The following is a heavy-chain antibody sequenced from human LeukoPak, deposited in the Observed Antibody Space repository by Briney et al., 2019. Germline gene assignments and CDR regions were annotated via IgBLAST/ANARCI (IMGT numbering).Heavy chain of an antibody. D-gene: IGHD3-22*01. J-gene: IGHJ4*02. CDR1: GGTFSSYA. Sequence: GASVKVSCKASGGTFSSYAISWVRQAPGQGLEWMGGIIPIFGTANYAQKFQGRVTITADESTSTAYMELSSLRSEDTAVYYCATAYYYDSSGYYLYYFDYWGQGTLVTVSS. CDR2: IIPIFGTA. V-gene: IGHV1-69*13. CDR3: ATAYYYDSSGYYLYYFDY.